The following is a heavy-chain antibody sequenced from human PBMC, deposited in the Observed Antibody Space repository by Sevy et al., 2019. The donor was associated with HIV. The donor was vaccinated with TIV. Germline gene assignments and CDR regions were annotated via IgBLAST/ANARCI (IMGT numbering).Heavy chain of an antibody. D-gene: IGHD3-10*01. CDR3: ARGGSGDYYYYGVDV. CDR1: GFTFRNFG. V-gene: IGHV3-30*03. CDR2: VSYDGSSK. J-gene: IGHJ6*02. Sequence: GESLKISCVGSGFTFRNFGVHWLRQAPSKGLEWLSVVSYDGSSKYYVDSVKGRFIVSRDNSKNTLYLQMNSLRTEDTAVYYCARGGSGDYYYYGVDVWGQGTTVTVSS.